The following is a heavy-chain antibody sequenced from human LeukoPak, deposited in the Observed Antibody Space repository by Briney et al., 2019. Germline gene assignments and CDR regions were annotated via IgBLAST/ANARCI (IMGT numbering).Heavy chain of an antibody. CDR3: ARGDGYNFFDY. D-gene: IGHD5-24*01. Sequence: GGSLRLSCAASGLTVSRNYMSWVRQAPGKGLEWVSVIYIDGNTYYADSVKGRFAISRDNSKNTVYLQMNSLRAEDTAVYYCARGDGYNFFDYWGQGTLVTVSS. J-gene: IGHJ4*02. CDR2: IYIDGNT. V-gene: IGHV3-66*01. CDR1: GLTVSRNY.